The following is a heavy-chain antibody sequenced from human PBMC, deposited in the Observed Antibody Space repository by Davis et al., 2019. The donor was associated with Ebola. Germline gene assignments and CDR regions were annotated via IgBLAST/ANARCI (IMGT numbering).Heavy chain of an antibody. D-gene: IGHD6-13*01. CDR2: ISGSGATT. V-gene: IGHV3-23*01. Sequence: GESLKISCAASGFTFSNYAMSWVRQAPGKGLEWVSGISGSGATTYYADSVKGRFTISRDNSKNTLYLQMNSLRAEDTAVYYCAKLSSSWRLGYFDYWGQGTLVTVSS. CDR1: GFTFSNYA. CDR3: AKLSSSWRLGYFDY. J-gene: IGHJ4*02.